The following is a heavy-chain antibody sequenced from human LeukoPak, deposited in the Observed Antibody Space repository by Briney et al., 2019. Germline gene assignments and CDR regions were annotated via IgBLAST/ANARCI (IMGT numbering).Heavy chain of an antibody. J-gene: IGHJ4*02. CDR2: IYSAGSK. D-gene: IGHD3-16*01. Sequence: GGSLRLSCVASGFTVSSNYMSWVRQPPGRSLEWVSIIYSAGSKYYAEAVRGRFTISRDNSQNTVFLQMNSLRAEDTAVYYCASGGLGARKFYSDPFHFWGQGTLVTVSS. CDR1: GFTVSSNY. CDR3: ASGGLGARKFYSDPFHF. V-gene: IGHV3-53*01.